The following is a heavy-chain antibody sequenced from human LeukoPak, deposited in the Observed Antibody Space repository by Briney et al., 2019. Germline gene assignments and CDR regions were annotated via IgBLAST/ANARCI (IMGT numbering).Heavy chain of an antibody. J-gene: IGHJ4*02. CDR2: IIPILGIA. D-gene: IGHD3-22*01. CDR1: GGTFSIYA. Sequence: ASVTVSFKSSGGTFSIYAISWVRQAPGQGLEWMGRIIPILGIANYAQKFQGRVTITADKSTSTAYMELSSLRSEDTAVYYCARGNYYYDSSGYGIDYWGQGTLVTVSS. V-gene: IGHV1-69*04. CDR3: ARGNYYYDSSGYGIDY.